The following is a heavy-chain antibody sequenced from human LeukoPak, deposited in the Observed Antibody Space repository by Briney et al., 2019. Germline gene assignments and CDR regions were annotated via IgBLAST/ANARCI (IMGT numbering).Heavy chain of an antibody. CDR3: VRDNRSYNFDY. D-gene: IGHD1-26*01. Sequence: GGSLRLSCAASGFTFSRYWMHWVRQAPGRGLVWVSCIKSDGSSTSIADSAKGRFTISRDNAKNTVYLQMNSLRAEDTAVYYCVRDNRSYNFDYWGQGTLVTVSS. CDR1: GFTFSRYW. CDR2: IKSDGSST. V-gene: IGHV3-74*01. J-gene: IGHJ4*02.